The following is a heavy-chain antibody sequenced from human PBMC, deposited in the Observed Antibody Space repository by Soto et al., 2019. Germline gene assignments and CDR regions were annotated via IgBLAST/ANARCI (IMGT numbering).Heavy chain of an antibody. CDR2: ITGSGGST. V-gene: IGHV3-23*01. CDR1: GFAFSTHA. CDR3: AKARAEVVVAAINY. D-gene: IGHD2-15*01. Sequence: GGSLRLSCAASGFAFSTHAMNWVRKDPGKGLEWVSAITGSGGSTYYADSVKGRFTISRDNSNNTLFLQLNSLRAEDTAVYYCAKARAEVVVAAINYWGQGTPVTVSS. J-gene: IGHJ4*02.